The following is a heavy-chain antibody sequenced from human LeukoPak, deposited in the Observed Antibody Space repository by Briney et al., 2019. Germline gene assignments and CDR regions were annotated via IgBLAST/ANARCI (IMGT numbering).Heavy chain of an antibody. CDR2: IFYTGST. D-gene: IGHD5-12*01. J-gene: IGHJ4*02. CDR1: GGSISSGDYY. CDR3: ARDSGYGLNDY. V-gene: IGHV4-31*03. Sequence: TLSLTCTVSGGSISSGDYYWSWIRQRPEKGLEWIGYIFYTGSTYYNPSLRSRVAISVDTSKNQFSLRLTSVTAADTAVYYCARDSGYGLNDYWGQGTLVTVCS.